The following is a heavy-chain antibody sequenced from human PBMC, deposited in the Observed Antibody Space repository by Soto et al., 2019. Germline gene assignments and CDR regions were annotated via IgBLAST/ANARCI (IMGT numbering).Heavy chain of an antibody. CDR3: AKDLGWELDY. D-gene: IGHD1-26*01. J-gene: IGHJ4*02. Sequence: QVQLVESGGGVVQPGRSLRLSCAASGFTFSSYGMHWVRQAPGKGLEWVAVISYDGSNKYYADSVKGRFTISRDNSKNTLYLQMNSLRAEDTAVYYCAKDLGWELDYWGQGTLVTVSS. CDR1: GFTFSSYG. V-gene: IGHV3-30*18. CDR2: ISYDGSNK.